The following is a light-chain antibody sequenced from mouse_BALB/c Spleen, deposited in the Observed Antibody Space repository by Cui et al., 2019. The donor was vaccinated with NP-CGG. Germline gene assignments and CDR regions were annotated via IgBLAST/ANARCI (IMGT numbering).Light chain of an antibody. Sequence: QAVVTQDSALTTSPGETVTLTCRSSTGAVTTNNYANWVQEKPDHLFTGLIGGTNNRVPGVPARFSVSLIGDKAALTITGAQTEDEAIYFCALWYSNHWVFGGGTKLTVL. V-gene: IGLV1*01. CDR3: ALWYSNHWV. J-gene: IGLJ1*01. CDR2: GTN. CDR1: TGAVTTNNY.